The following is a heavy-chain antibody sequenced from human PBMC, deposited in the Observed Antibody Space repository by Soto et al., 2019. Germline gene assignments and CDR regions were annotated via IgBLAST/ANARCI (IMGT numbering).Heavy chain of an antibody. Sequence: QLQLVQSGTEVKEPGSSVKVSCTASGGTFSTSSFDWVRQGPGQGLEWMGGIIPIFTRTNFAQKFQGRVTFSADESTRTTYMELRSLTSEDTAIYYCARDVVRSTAGDSWGQGTVVTVSS. V-gene: IGHV1-69*01. CDR2: IIPIFTRT. J-gene: IGHJ4*02. CDR3: ARDVVRSTAGDS. D-gene: IGHD2-15*01. CDR1: GGTFSTSS.